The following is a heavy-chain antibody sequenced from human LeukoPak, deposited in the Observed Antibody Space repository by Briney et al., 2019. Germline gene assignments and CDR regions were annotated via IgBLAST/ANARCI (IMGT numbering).Heavy chain of an antibody. D-gene: IGHD1-1*01. Sequence: PSETLSLTCTVSGVSISSYFWSWIRQPPGKGLEWIGYVYYNGITNYNPSLKSRVSISLDTSKNQFSLNLNSVTAADTAVYYCASQLGGTTFYWGQGTLVTVSS. J-gene: IGHJ4*02. CDR1: GVSISSYF. V-gene: IGHV4-59*01. CDR2: VYYNGIT. CDR3: ASQLGGTTFY.